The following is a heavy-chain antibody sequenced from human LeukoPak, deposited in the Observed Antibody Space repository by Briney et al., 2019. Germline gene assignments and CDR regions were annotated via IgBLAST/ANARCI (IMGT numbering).Heavy chain of an antibody. CDR1: GGTFSSYA. CDR2: IIPIFGTA. J-gene: IGHJ4*02. V-gene: IGHV1-69*13. Sequence: SVKVSCKASGGTFSSYAISWVRQVPGQGLEWMGGIIPIFGTANYAQKFQGRVTITADESTSTAYMELSSLRSEDTAVYYCARVRVTAMVRNYYFDYWGQGTLITVSS. D-gene: IGHD5-18*01. CDR3: ARVRVTAMVRNYYFDY.